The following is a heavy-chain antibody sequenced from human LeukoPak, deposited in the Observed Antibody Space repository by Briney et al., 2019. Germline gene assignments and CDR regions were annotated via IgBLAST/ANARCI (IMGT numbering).Heavy chain of an antibody. D-gene: IGHD6-13*01. CDR2: INPSSGGT. Sequence: ASVKVSCKASGYTFTGYYMHWVRQAPGQGLEWMGWINPSSGGTKFAQEFQGRVTMTRDTSISTGYMELSRLRSDVTAVYYCARGEVSSWFDYFQHWGQGTLVTVSS. V-gene: IGHV1-2*02. CDR3: ARGEVSSWFDYFQH. CDR1: GYTFTGYY. J-gene: IGHJ1*01.